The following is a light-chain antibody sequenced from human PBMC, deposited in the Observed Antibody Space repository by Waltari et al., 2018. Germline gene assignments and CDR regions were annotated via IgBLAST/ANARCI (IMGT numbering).Light chain of an antibody. J-gene: IGLJ2*01. V-gene: IGLV2-14*01. CDR2: GVS. CDR1: SSDSGGYEY. Sequence: SALTQPDSVSGSPGQSITISCSGFSSDSGGYEYVSWYQQHPGKAPKVIIYGVSNRPSGVATRCAGSKSGSSASLTISGLQAEDEADYYCSSFTSSTTGIFGGGTKLTVL. CDR3: SSFTSSTTGI.